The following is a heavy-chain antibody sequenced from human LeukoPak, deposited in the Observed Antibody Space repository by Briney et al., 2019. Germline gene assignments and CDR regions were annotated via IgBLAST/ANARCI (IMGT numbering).Heavy chain of an antibody. Sequence: PGGSLRLSCAASGFTFSSYAMSWVRQAPGKGLEWVSAVSGSGGSTYYADSVKGRFTISRDNSKNTLYLQMNSLRAEDTAVYCCAKDTPLRRMIVGYDALDIWGQGTMVTVSS. CDR1: GFTFSSYA. CDR3: AKDTPLRRMIVGYDALDI. D-gene: IGHD3-22*01. CDR2: VSGSGGST. V-gene: IGHV3-23*01. J-gene: IGHJ3*02.